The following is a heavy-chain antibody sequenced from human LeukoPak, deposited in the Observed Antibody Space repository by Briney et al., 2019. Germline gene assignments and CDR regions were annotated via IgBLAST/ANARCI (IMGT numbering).Heavy chain of an antibody. D-gene: IGHD1-26*01. Sequence: SETLSLTCAVYSGSFSNYYWSWIRQPPGKGLEWIGEINQSGSTNYNPSLKSRVTISVDTSKNHFSLKLSSVTAADTAVYYCARGALKWELPPIRARKSYYFDYWGQGPLVTVSS. CDR1: SGSFSNYY. J-gene: IGHJ4*02. CDR3: ARGALKWELPPIRARKSYYFDY. V-gene: IGHV4-34*01. CDR2: INQSGST.